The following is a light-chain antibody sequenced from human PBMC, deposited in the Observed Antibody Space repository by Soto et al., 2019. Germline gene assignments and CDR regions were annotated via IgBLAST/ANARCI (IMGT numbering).Light chain of an antibody. CDR2: GAS. CDR1: QSVSTNY. CDR3: RQYYTTPPLI. Sequence: EIVLTQSPGTLSLSPGDRATLSCRASQSVSTNYLAWYQQKSGQAPRLLLYGASSRAIGIPDRFSGSGSGADFILPISRMQPADFVVYYCRQYYTTPPLIFGGGTQVEIK. V-gene: IGKV3-20*01. J-gene: IGKJ4*01.